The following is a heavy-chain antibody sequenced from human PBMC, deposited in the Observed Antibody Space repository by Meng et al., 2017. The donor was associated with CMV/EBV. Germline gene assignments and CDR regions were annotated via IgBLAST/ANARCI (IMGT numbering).Heavy chain of an antibody. D-gene: IGHD1-26*01. CDR2: IYYSEST. CDR3: ARDIAWELRPGLPYYYGMDV. V-gene: IGHV4-59*01. J-gene: IGHJ6*02. Sequence: SETLSLTCTVSGGSISSYYWSWSRQPPGKGLEWIGYIYYSESTNYNPSLKSRVTISVDTSKNQFSLKLSSVTAADTAVYYCARDIAWELRPGLPYYYGMDVWGQGTTVTVSS. CDR1: GGSISSYY.